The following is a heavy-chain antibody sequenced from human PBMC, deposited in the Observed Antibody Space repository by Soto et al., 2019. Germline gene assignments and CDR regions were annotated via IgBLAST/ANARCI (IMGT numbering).Heavy chain of an antibody. D-gene: IGHD3-22*01. Sequence: QVQLVASGGGVVQPGRSLRLSCAASGFTFSSYAMHWVRQAPGKGLEWVAVISYDGSNKYYADSVKGRFTISRDNSKNTLYLQMNSLRAEDTAVYYCARDYYYDSSGPYDYWGQGTLVTVSS. CDR2: ISYDGSNK. J-gene: IGHJ4*02. V-gene: IGHV3-30-3*01. CDR1: GFTFSSYA. CDR3: ARDYYYDSSGPYDY.